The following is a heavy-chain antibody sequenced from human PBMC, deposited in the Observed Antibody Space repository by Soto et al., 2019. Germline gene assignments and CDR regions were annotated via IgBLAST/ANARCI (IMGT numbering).Heavy chain of an antibody. CDR3: AREKCSSNNCYLVGYYGLDV. D-gene: IGHD2-2*01. CDR2: ISSTGRYI. J-gene: IGHJ6*02. Sequence: PGGSLRLSCAGSGFNFTDYNMNWVRLAPGKGLEWVSSISSTGRYIYYGDSVRGRITVSRDNGKNSLFLQMNNLGAEDTAVYYCAREKCSSNNCYLVGYYGLDVWGQGTTVTVSS. CDR1: GFNFTDYN. V-gene: IGHV3-21*01.